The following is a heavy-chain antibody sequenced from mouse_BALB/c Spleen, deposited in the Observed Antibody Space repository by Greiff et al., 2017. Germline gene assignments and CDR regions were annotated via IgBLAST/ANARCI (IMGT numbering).Heavy chain of an antibody. V-gene: IGHV2-4-1*01. D-gene: IGHD1-1*01. CDR3: ARKSPTTVVATRRHYYAMDY. CDR2: IWSGGST. Sequence: QVQLKQSGPGLVQPSQSLSITCTVSGFSLTSYGVHWVRQSPGKGLEWLGVIWSGGSTDYNAAFISRMSISKDNSKSQVFFKMNSLQADDTAIYYWARKSPTTVVATRRHYYAMDYWGQGTSVTVSS. J-gene: IGHJ4*01. CDR1: GFSLTSYG.